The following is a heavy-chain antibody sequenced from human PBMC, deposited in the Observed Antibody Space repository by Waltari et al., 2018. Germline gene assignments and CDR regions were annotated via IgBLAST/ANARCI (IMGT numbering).Heavy chain of an antibody. J-gene: IGHJ6*02. CDR3: VRGWIQRGMDV. CDR2: ISSSSSTI. V-gene: IGHV3-48*01. CDR1: GFTFSSYS. Sequence: EVQLVESGGGLVQPGGSLRLSCAASGFTFSSYSMNWVRQAPGKGLEWVSYISSSSSTIYYADSVKGRFTSSRDNAKNSLYLQMNSLRAEDTAVYYCVRGWIQRGMDVWGQGTTVTVSS. D-gene: IGHD5-18*01.